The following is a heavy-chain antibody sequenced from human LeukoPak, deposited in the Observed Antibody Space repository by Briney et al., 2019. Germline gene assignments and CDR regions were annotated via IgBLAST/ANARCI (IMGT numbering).Heavy chain of an antibody. CDR3: AREGSYGSGSYYNGHNWFDP. CDR2: INPNSGGT. J-gene: IGHJ5*02. CDR1: GYTFTGYY. V-gene: IGHV1-2*02. D-gene: IGHD3-10*01. Sequence: GASVKVSCKASGYTFTGYYMHWVRQAPGQGLEWMGWINPNSGGTNYAQKFQGRVTMTRDTSISTAYMELSRLRSDDTVVYYCAREGSYGSGSYYNGHNWFDPWGRGTLVTVSS.